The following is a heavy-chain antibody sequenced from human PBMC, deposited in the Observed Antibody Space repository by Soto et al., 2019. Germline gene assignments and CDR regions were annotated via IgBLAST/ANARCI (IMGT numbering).Heavy chain of an antibody. D-gene: IGHD1-26*01. Sequence: QVQLVQSGAEVTKPGSSVKVSCKASGGTLISNAISWVRQAPGQGLEWMGGIIPILGSANYAQKFQDRVTITADESTRTTYMELNSLRSEVAAVYYCASRERVDAFDIWGQGTMVTVSS. CDR2: IIPILGSA. V-gene: IGHV1-69*01. CDR1: GGTLISNA. CDR3: ASRERVDAFDI. J-gene: IGHJ3*02.